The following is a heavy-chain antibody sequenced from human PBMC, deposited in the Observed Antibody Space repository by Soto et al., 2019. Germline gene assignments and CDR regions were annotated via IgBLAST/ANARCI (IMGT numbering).Heavy chain of an antibody. J-gene: IGHJ4*02. V-gene: IGHV1-8*01. CDR1: GYTFTRHY. Sequence: ASVEVSCKASGYTFTRHYMHWVRQATGQGLEWMGWMNPNSGNTGYAQKFQGRVTMTRNTSISTAYMELSSLRSEDTAVYYCARTLYGDNVDYWGQGTLVTVSS. CDR2: MNPNSGNT. D-gene: IGHD4-17*01. CDR3: ARTLYGDNVDY.